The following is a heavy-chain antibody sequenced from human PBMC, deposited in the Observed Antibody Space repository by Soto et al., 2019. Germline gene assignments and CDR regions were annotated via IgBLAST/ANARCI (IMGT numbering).Heavy chain of an antibody. CDR1: GFTLSSYA. V-gene: IGHV3-23*01. Sequence: VQLLESGGGLVQPGGSLRLSCAASGFTLSSYAMSWVRQAPGKGLEWVSAISGSGNRTFHADSVKGRFTISRDNAKNALYLQMNSLRVEDTAVYYCAKEVTSGSYSHYYYGLDVWGQGTMVTVSS. D-gene: IGHD1-26*01. J-gene: IGHJ6*02. CDR3: AKEVTSGSYSHYYYGLDV. CDR2: ISGSGNRT.